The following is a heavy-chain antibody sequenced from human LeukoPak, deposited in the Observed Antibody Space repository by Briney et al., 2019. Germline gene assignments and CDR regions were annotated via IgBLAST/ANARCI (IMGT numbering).Heavy chain of an antibody. CDR3: ARGPYSSSGQPFDP. CDR2: ISGSGGST. CDR1: GFTFSSYA. J-gene: IGHJ5*02. D-gene: IGHD6-13*01. V-gene: IGHV3-23*01. Sequence: PGGSLRLSCAASGFTFSSYAMSWVRQAPGKGLEWVSAISGSGGSTYYADSVKGRFTISRDNSKNTLYLQMNSLRAEDTAVYYCARGPYSSSGQPFDPWGQGTLVTVSS.